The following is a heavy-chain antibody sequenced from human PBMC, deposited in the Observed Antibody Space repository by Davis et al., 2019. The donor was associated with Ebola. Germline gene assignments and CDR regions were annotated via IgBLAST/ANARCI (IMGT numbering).Heavy chain of an antibody. D-gene: IGHD4-17*01. V-gene: IGHV3-7*03. CDR3: AKDLKDYGDYYYYYYGMDV. CDR1: GFTFSSYW. Sequence: GESLKISCAASGFTFSSYWMSWVRQAPGKGLEWVANIKQDGSEKYYVDSVKGRFTISRDNAKNSLYLQMNSLRAEDTALYYCAKDLKDYGDYYYYYYGMDVWGQGTTVTVSS. CDR2: IKQDGSEK. J-gene: IGHJ6*02.